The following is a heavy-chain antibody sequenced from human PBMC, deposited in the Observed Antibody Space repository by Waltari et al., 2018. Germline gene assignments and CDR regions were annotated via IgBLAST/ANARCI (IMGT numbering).Heavy chain of an antibody. CDR2: IIPIFGPP. J-gene: IGHJ4*02. CDR3: ARGEGVEMATMISGECDY. Sequence: QVHLVQSGAEVKKPGSSVKVSCKASGGTFNTYSVTWVRQAPGQGLEWMGGIIPIFGPPNYAEKFKARVTIAADESTTTAYMELSSLGSEDTAVYYCARGEGVEMATMISGECDYWGQGTLVTVSS. CDR1: GGTFNTYS. V-gene: IGHV1-69*12. D-gene: IGHD5-12*01.